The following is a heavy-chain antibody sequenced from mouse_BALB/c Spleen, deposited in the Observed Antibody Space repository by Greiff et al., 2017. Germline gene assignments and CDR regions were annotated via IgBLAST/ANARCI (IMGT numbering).Heavy chain of an antibody. CDR3: ARDRDYGSSYRWYFDV. CDR2: IWAGGST. J-gene: IGHJ1*01. D-gene: IGHD1-1*01. V-gene: IGHV2-9*02. Sequence: VKLMESGPGLVAPSQSLSITCTVSGFSLTSYGVHWVRQPPGKGLEWLGVIWAGGSTNYNSALMSRLSISKDNSKSQVFLKMNSLQTDDTAMYYCARDRDYGSSYRWYFDVWGAGTTVTVSS. CDR1: GFSLTSYG.